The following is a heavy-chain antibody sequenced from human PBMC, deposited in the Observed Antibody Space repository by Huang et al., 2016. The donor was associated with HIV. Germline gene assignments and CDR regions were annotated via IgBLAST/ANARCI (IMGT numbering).Heavy chain of an antibody. D-gene: IGHD2-21*02. CDR2: IRFDGGNK. CDR3: ATDLGGYSFDY. Sequence: QEQLVESGGGVVQPGGSLRLSCATSGFSFSHYGMHWVRPAPGKGLEVVAIIRFDGGNKHYADSAKGRLTISRDNSKKMLFLEMNSLRGDDTAFYYCATDLGGYSFDYWGQGALVSVSS. J-gene: IGHJ4*02. V-gene: IGHV3-30*02. CDR1: GFSFSHYG.